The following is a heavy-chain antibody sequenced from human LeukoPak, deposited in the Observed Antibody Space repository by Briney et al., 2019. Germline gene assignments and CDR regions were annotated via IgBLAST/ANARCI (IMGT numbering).Heavy chain of an antibody. CDR2: IKPDGSAT. V-gene: IGHV3-7*01. CDR1: GFSFSNFW. CDR3: ARGGGSSS. J-gene: IGHJ5*02. D-gene: IGHD6-6*01. Sequence: PGGSLRLSCAASGFSFSNFWMSWVRQAPGKGLEWVANIKPDGSATNYVDSVNGRFTISRDNAKNSLDLQMNSLRAEDTAVYYCARGGGSSSWGQGTLGTVSS.